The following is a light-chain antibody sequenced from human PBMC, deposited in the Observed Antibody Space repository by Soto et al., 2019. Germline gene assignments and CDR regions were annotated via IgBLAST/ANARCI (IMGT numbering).Light chain of an antibody. CDR1: QDIKYY. Sequence: DIQMTQSPSAMSASVGDRVTINCRASQDIKYYLAWFQQKPGKVPKRLIYSASSLQSGVPSRFSGSGSGTKFTLTISGLQPEDSATYYCLQHNSYPLTLGGGTKVEIK. CDR3: LQHNSYPLT. V-gene: IGKV1-17*03. J-gene: IGKJ4*01. CDR2: SAS.